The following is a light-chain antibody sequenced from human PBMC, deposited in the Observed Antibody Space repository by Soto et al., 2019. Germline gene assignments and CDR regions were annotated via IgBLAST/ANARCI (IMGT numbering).Light chain of an antibody. V-gene: IGLV2-8*01. Sequence: QSALTQPPYASGSPGRSVAISCTGTSSDVGGYNYVSWYQQHPSKAPKLIIYEVNKPASGVPDRFYGSKSGNTASLTVSGLQAEDEADYYCSSYAGSSNVFGTGTKVTVL. CDR2: EVN. J-gene: IGLJ1*01. CDR1: SSDVGGYNY. CDR3: SSYAGSSNV.